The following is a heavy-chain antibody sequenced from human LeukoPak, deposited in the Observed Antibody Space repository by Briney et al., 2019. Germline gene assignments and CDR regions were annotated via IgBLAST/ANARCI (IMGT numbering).Heavy chain of an antibody. CDR3: ARDPGSSGWFDY. Sequence: ASVKVSCKASGGTFSSYAISWVRQAPGQGLEWMGRIIPILGIANYAQKFQGRVTITADKSTSTAYMELSSLRSEDTAVYYCARDPGSSGWFDYWGQGTLVTVSS. V-gene: IGHV1-69*04. CDR2: IIPILGIA. CDR1: GGTFSSYA. J-gene: IGHJ4*02. D-gene: IGHD6-19*01.